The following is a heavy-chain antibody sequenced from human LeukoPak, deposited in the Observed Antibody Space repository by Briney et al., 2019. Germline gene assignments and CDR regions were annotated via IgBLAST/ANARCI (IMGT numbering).Heavy chain of an antibody. D-gene: IGHD6-13*01. CDR3: ARGGVAAAGPYAFDI. Sequence: ASVKVSCKASGYTFTGYYMHCVRQAPGQGLEWMGWINPNTGGTNHAQKFQGRVTMTRDTSISTAYMELSRLTSDDTAFYYCARGGVAAAGPYAFDIWGQGTMVTVSS. J-gene: IGHJ3*02. CDR2: INPNTGGT. V-gene: IGHV1-2*02. CDR1: GYTFTGYY.